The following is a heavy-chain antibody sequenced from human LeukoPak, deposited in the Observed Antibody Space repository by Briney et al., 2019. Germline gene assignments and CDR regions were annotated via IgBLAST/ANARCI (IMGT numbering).Heavy chain of an antibody. CDR3: ARVSYGDYGWFDP. V-gene: IGHV3-21*01. Sequence: GGSLRLSCAASGFTFSSYSMNWVRQAPGKGLEWVSSISSSSSYIYYADSVKGRFTISRDNAKNSLYLQMNSLRAEDTAVYYCARVSYGDYGWFDPWGQGTLVIVSS. CDR1: GFTFSSYS. D-gene: IGHD4-17*01. J-gene: IGHJ5*02. CDR2: ISSSSSYI.